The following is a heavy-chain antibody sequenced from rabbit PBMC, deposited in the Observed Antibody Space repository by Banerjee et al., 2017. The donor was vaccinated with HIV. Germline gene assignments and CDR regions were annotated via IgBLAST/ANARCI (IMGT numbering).Heavy chain of an antibody. CDR3: AIDLAGVTRWNFNL. CDR2: INAADDSKI. J-gene: IGHJ4*01. V-gene: IGHV1S40*01. Sequence: QSLEESGGDLVKPGGSLTLTCTASGFSFNDNYWICWVRQAPVTGLEWIACINAADDSKICYASWAKGRFTISKTSSTTVTLQTTSLTAADTATYFCAIDLAGVTRWNFNLWGQGTLVTVS. D-gene: IGHD4-1*01. CDR1: GFSFNDNYW.